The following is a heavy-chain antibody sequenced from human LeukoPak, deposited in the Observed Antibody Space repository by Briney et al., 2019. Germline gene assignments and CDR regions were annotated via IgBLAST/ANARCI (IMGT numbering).Heavy chain of an antibody. CDR1: GGTFSSYA. CDR2: IIPIFGTA. CDR3: ARLGDHSSGWYDGVSATKNVRAFDI. D-gene: IGHD6-19*01. V-gene: IGHV1-69*13. Sequence: ASVKVSCKASGGTFSSYAISWVRQAPGQGLEWMGGIIPIFGTANYAQKFQGRVTITADESTSTAYMELSSLRSEDTAVYYCARLGDHSSGWYDGVSATKNVRAFDIWGQGTMVTVSS. J-gene: IGHJ3*02.